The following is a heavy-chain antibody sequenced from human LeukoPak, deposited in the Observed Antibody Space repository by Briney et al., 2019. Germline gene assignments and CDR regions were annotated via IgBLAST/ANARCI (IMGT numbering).Heavy chain of an antibody. J-gene: IGHJ4*02. CDR1: GGSISSSSYY. CDR2: IYYSGST. D-gene: IGHD6-13*01. V-gene: IGHV4-39*07. Sequence: PSETLSLTCTVSGGSISSSSYYWGWIRQPPGKGLEWIGSIYYSGSTYYNPSLKSRVTISVDTSKNQFSLKLSSVTAADTAVYYCARHLEFSSSWSLGVVDYWGQGTLVTVSS. CDR3: ARHLEFSSSWSLGVVDY.